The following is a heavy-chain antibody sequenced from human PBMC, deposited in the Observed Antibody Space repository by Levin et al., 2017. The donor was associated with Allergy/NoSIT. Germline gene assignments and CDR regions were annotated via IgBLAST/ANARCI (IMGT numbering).Heavy chain of an antibody. J-gene: IGHJ4*02. V-gene: IGHV3-15*01. CDR2: IKSKTDGGTT. CDR3: TTDSGDSSSWYADY. Sequence: KSGESLKISCAASGFTFSNAWMSWVRQAPGKGLEWVGRIKSKTDGGTTDYAAPVKGRFTISRDDSKNTLYLQMNSLKTEDTAVYYCTTDSGDSSSWYADYWGQGTLVTVSS. D-gene: IGHD6-13*01. CDR1: GFTFSNAW.